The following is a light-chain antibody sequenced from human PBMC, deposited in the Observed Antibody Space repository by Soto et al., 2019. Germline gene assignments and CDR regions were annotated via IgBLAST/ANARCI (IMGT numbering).Light chain of an antibody. CDR2: GAS. CDR3: QHYGSLHQA. V-gene: IGKV3-20*01. J-gene: IGKJ1*01. Sequence: PGTKTMSPGERATLSCRASQSVSSSSLGWYQQKPGEAPRLLIYGASSRATGIPDRFSGSRSGTDFTLIICRLEPEDSAVYYGQHYGSLHQAFAQGTKVDIK. CDR1: QSVSSSS.